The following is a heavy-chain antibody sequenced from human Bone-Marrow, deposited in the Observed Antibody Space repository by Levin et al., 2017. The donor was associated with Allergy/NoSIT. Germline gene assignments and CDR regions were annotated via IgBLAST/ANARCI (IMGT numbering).Heavy chain of an antibody. Sequence: GGSLRLSCAASGFTFGSFEMNWVRQPPGGGLEWISYISSVAHTIYYADSVKGRFSISRDNARNSLSLQMTSLRVEDTATYYCVREFCSSTGCYYLDVWGKGTTVTVSS. J-gene: IGHJ6*03. D-gene: IGHD2-2*01. CDR3: VREFCSSTGCYYLDV. V-gene: IGHV3-48*03. CDR2: ISSVAHTI. CDR1: GFTFGSFE.